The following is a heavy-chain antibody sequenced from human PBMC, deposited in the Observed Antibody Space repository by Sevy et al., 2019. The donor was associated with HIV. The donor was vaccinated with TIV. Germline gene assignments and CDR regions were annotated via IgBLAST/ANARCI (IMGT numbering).Heavy chain of an antibody. D-gene: IGHD3-22*01. CDR1: GFTFSSYS. Sequence: GGSLRLSCAASGFTFSSYSMNWVRQAPGKGLEWVSYISSSSSTIYYAGSVKGRFTISRDNAKNSLYLQMNSLRAEDTAVYYCARDQPLITMIVVVITPSDYGMDVWGQGTTVTVSS. J-gene: IGHJ6*02. V-gene: IGHV3-48*01. CDR3: ARDQPLITMIVVVITPSDYGMDV. CDR2: ISSSSSTI.